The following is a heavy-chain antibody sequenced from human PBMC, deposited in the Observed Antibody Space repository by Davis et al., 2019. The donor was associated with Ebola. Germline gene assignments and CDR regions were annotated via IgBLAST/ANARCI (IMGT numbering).Heavy chain of an antibody. J-gene: IGHJ5*02. V-gene: IGHV4-34*01. CDR3: ARTTDGATDFDP. CDR1: GGSSSGYY. CDR2: INHSGST. D-gene: IGHD4-17*01. Sequence: SETLSLTCAAYGGSSSGYYWSWIRQPPGKGLEWIGEINHSGSTNYNPSLKSRVTLSVDTSKNPFSLKLSSVTAADTAVYYCARTTDGATDFDPWGQGTLVTVSS.